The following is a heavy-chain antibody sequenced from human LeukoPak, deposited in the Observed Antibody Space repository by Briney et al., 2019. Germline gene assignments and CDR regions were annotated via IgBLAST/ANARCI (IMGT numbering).Heavy chain of an antibody. CDR1: GDTFTGYY. CDR3: AREPYYYDSSGYYYKYFQH. V-gene: IGHV1-2*02. CDR2: INPNSGGT. J-gene: IGHJ1*01. Sequence: ASVKVSCKASGDTFTGYYMHWVRQAPGQGLEWMGWINPNSGGTNYAQKFQGRVTMTRDTSISTAYMELSRLRSDDTAVYYCAREPYYYDSSGYYYKYFQHWGQGTLVTVSS. D-gene: IGHD3-22*01.